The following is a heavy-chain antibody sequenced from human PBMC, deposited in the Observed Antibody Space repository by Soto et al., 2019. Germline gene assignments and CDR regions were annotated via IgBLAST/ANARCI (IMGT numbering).Heavy chain of an antibody. D-gene: IGHD2-2*01. V-gene: IGHV3-74*01. Sequence: EVQLVESGGGLVHPGGSLRLSCAGSSLTFSSFWMHWLRQAQGKGLMWVSRSDSDGNNTTYADYVKDRFTISRDNSKHSVYLQMNTEREEDKAVYKGARRDSNRRYSSGQGIMVT. J-gene: IGHJ5*02. CDR1: SLTFSSFW. CDR3: ARRDSNRRYS. CDR2: SDSDGNNT.